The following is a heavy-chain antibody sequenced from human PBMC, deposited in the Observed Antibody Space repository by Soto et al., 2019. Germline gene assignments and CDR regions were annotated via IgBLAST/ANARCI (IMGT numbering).Heavy chain of an antibody. CDR3: ARIAIRTRYCSSTSCPNWFDP. J-gene: IGHJ5*02. CDR1: GGSFSGYY. Sequence: QVQLQQWGAGLLKPSETLSLTCAVYGGSFSGYYWSWIRQPPGKGLEWIGEINHSGSTNYNPSLKSRVTISVDTYKNQFSLKLSSVTAADTAVYYCARIAIRTRYCSSTSCPNWFDPWGQGTLVTVSS. V-gene: IGHV4-34*01. D-gene: IGHD2-2*01. CDR2: INHSGST.